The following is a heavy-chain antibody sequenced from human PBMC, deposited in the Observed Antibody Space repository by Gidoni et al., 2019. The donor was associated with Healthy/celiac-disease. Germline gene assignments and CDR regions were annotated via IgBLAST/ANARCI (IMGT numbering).Heavy chain of an antibody. J-gene: IGHJ4*02. CDR1: GGSFSGYY. V-gene: IGHV4-34*01. CDR3: ARGPSNFDY. CDR2: INHSGST. Sequence: QVQLQPLGSGLFKPSETLSLTCAVYGGSFSGYYWSWIRQPPGKGLEWIGEINHSGSTNYNPSLKSRVTISVDTSKNQFSLKLSSVTAADTAVYYCARGPSNFDYWGQGTLVTVSS.